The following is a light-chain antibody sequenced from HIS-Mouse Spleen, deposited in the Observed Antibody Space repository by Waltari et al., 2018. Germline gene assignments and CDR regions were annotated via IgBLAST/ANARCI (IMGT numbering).Light chain of an antibody. J-gene: IGLJ3*02. CDR2: EGS. Sequence: QSALTQPPSASGSPGQSVTISCTGTSSDVGCYNYVSWYQQHPGKAPKLMIYEGSKRPSGVPDRFSGSKSGNTASLTVSGLQAEDEADYYCSSYAGSKVFGGGTKLTVL. CDR1: SSDVGCYNY. CDR3: SSYAGSKV. V-gene: IGLV2-8*01.